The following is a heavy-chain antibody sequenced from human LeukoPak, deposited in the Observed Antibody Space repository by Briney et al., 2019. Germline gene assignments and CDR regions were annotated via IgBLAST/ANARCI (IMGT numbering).Heavy chain of an antibody. Sequence: PGGSLRLSCTASGFTFGDYAMSWVRQAPGKGLEWVGFIRGKAYGGTTEYAASVKGRFTISRDDSKSIAYLQMNSLKTEDAAVYYCTSYDFWSGLYYYYHMDVWGKGTTVTVSS. D-gene: IGHD3-3*01. CDR3: TSYDFWSGLYYYYHMDV. CDR1: GFTFGDYA. J-gene: IGHJ6*03. V-gene: IGHV3-49*04. CDR2: IRGKAYGGTT.